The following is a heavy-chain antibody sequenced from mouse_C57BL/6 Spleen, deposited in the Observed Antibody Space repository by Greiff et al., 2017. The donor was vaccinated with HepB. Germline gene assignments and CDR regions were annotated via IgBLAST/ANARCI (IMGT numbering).Heavy chain of an antibody. V-gene: IGHV14-3*01. CDR1: GFNIKNTY. Sequence: EVQLQQSVAELVRPGASVKLSCTASGFNIKNTYMHWVKQRPEQGLEWIGRIDPANGNTKYAPKFKGKSTLTVDKSSSTAYMQLSSLTSEDSAVYYCARGAPLDYWGQGTTLTVSS. CDR2: IDPANGNT. J-gene: IGHJ2*01. CDR3: ARGAPLDY.